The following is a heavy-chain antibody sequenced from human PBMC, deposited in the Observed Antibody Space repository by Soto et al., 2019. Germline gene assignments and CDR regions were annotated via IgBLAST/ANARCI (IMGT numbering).Heavy chain of an antibody. Sequence: PSETLSLTCAVSGGSISSSNWWSWVRQPPGKGLEWIGEIYHSGSTNYNPSLKSRVTISVDKSKHQFSLKLSSVTAADTAVYYCARTTAWNGLAGCYYYYGMDVWGQGTTGTDSS. CDR2: IYHSGST. CDR1: GGSISSSNW. V-gene: IGHV4-4*02. J-gene: IGHJ6*02. CDR3: ARTTAWNGLAGCYYYYGMDV. D-gene: IGHD1-1*01.